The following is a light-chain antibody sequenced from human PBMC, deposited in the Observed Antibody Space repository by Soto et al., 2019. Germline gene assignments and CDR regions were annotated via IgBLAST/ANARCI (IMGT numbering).Light chain of an antibody. CDR3: QQYNNWPRT. Sequence: THPTNTLSLSPGERATLSCRASQSVSSSYLAWYQQKPGQAPRLLIYGASTRATGISARFSGSGSGTEFTLTISSLQSEDFAVYYCQQYNNWPRTFGQGTKVAIK. J-gene: IGKJ1*01. V-gene: IGKV3-15*01. CDR1: QSVSSSY. CDR2: GAS.